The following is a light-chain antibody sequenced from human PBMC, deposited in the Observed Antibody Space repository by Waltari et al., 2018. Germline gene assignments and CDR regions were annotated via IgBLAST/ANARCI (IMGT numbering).Light chain of an antibody. J-gene: IGLJ2*01. Sequence: SSELTQDPAVSVALGQTVTITCQGASLRTSYASWYQHKSGQAPSLVLFGKNKRPSGIPDRFSGYNSETTTSLTITGAQAEDEADYYCSSRDSSASHVLFAGGTKLTVL. CDR1: SLRTSY. CDR3: SSRDSSASHVL. V-gene: IGLV3-19*01. CDR2: GKN.